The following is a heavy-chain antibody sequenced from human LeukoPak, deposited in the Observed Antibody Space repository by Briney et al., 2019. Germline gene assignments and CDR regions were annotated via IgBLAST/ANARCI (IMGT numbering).Heavy chain of an antibody. CDR3: ARGPYYDSSGYLNDAFDI. V-gene: IGHV1-58*02. J-gene: IGHJ3*02. Sequence: GASVKVSCKASGFTFTSSAMQWVRQARGQRLEWIGWIVVGSGNTNYAQKFQERVTITSDKSTSTAYLELGSLTSEDTAVYYCARGPYYDSSGYLNDAFDIWGQGTMVTVSS. CDR1: GFTFTSSA. CDR2: IVVGSGNT. D-gene: IGHD3-22*01.